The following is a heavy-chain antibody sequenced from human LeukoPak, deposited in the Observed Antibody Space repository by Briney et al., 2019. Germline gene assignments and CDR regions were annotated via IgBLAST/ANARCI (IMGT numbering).Heavy chain of an antibody. V-gene: IGHV3-11*05. CDR1: GLIFSDYY. CDR3: ARGHYELVY. Sequence: PGGSLRLSCAASGLIFSDYYMSRIRQAPGQGLEWVSYISPDGSYTTYADSVKGRFTISRDNSKNSLFLQMSSLRAEDTAVYYCARGHYELVYWGQGTLVTVSS. J-gene: IGHJ4*02. CDR2: ISPDGSYT. D-gene: IGHD3-22*01.